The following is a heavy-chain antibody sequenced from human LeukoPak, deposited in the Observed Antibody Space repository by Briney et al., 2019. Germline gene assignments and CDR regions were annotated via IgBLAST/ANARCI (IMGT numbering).Heavy chain of an antibody. Sequence: SETLSLTCTVSGGSISSGGYYWSWIRQHPGKGLEWIGYIYYSGSTYYNPSLKSRVTISVDTSKNQFSLKLSSVTAVDTAVYYCARGPVVVVAARGDYYGMDVWGQGTTVTVSS. CDR3: ARGPVVVVAARGDYYGMDV. CDR1: GGSISSGGYY. V-gene: IGHV4-31*03. CDR2: IYYSGST. J-gene: IGHJ6*02. D-gene: IGHD2-15*01.